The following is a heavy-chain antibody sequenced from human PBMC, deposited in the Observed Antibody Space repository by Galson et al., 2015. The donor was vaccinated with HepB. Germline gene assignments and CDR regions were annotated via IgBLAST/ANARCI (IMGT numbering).Heavy chain of an antibody. V-gene: IGHV3-30*04. D-gene: IGHD4-23*01. CDR3: ARPIDYGGNSRVLGRSGFDY. CDR2: ISYDGSNK. Sequence: SLRLSCAASGFTFSSYAMHWVRQAPGKGLEWVAVISYDGSNKYYADSVKGRFTISRDNPKNTLYLQMNSLRAEDTAVYYCARPIDYGGNSRVLGRSGFDYWGQGTLVTVSS. CDR1: GFTFSSYA. J-gene: IGHJ4*02.